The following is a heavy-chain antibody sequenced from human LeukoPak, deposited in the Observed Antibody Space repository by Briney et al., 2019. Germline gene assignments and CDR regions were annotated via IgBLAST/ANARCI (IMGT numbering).Heavy chain of an antibody. J-gene: IGHJ4*02. CDR3: ARTSWLQSSYYFDY. Sequence: PSETLSLTCTVSGGSISSYYWSWIRQPPGKGLEWIGYIYYSGSINYNPSLKSRVTISVDTSKNQFSLKLSSVTAADTAVYYCARTSWLQSSYYFDYSGQGSQVTDSS. CDR2: IYYSGSI. CDR1: GGSISSYY. V-gene: IGHV4-59*08. D-gene: IGHD5-24*01.